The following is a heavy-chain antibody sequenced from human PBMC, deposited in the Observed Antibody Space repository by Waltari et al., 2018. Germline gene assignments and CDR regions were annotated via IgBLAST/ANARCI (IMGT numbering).Heavy chain of an antibody. Sequence: QVHLQESGPGLVKPSQTLPLTCAVSGGAVTTGSFYWSRIRQFPGEGLEWMGNIHHKGGATDHPSLESRVTMAVDRAKNQFSLKLPFVTAADTAVYFCAKSGLGVYGYFDTWGQGALVTVSS. CDR2: IHHKGGA. CDR3: AKSGLGVYGYFDT. CDR1: GGAVTTGSFY. D-gene: IGHD2-8*01. V-gene: IGHV4-31*11. J-gene: IGHJ4*02.